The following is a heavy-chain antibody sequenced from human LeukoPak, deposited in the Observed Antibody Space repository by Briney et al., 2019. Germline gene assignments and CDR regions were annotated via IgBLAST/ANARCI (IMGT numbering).Heavy chain of an antibody. V-gene: IGHV3-21*01. Sequence: GGSLRLSCVASGFTVSNNYMSWVRQAPGKGLEWVSSISSSSSYIYYADSVKGRFTISRDNAKNSLYLQMNSLRAEDTAVYYCARELCIAARPCWFDPWGQGTLVTVSS. D-gene: IGHD6-6*01. CDR3: ARELCIAARPCWFDP. J-gene: IGHJ5*02. CDR1: GFTVSNNY. CDR2: ISSSSSYI.